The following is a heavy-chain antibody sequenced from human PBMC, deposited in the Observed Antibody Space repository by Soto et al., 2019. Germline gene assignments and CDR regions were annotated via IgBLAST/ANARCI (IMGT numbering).Heavy chain of an antibody. CDR1: GFTFSSYA. Sequence: EVPLLESGGGLVQPGGSLRLACAAYGFTFSSYAMSWVRQAPGKGLEWVSAISGSGGSTYYADSVKGRFTISRDNSMSPRYLAMNTLGAENTAVYYCARASSGWYGGYWGQGSLVTGSS. D-gene: IGHD6-19*01. J-gene: IGHJ4*02. CDR3: ARASSGWYGGY. V-gene: IGHV3-23*01. CDR2: ISGSGGST.